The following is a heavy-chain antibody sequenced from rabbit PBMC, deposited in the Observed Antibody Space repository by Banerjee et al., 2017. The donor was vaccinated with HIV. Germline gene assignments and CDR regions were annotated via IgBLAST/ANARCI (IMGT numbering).Heavy chain of an antibody. D-gene: IGHD1-1*01. CDR1: GFSFSSSGY. J-gene: IGHJ4*01. CDR3: ARDDTDYSRNGYDFDL. V-gene: IGHV1S45*01. Sequence: QEQLEESGGDLVKPGGSLTLTCTASGFSFSSSGYMCWVRQAPGKGLEWIACIYGGTRDSTYYASWAKGRFTISKTSSTVDLKMTSLTAADTATYFCARDDTDYSRNGYDFDLWGQGTLVTVS. CDR2: IYGGTRDST.